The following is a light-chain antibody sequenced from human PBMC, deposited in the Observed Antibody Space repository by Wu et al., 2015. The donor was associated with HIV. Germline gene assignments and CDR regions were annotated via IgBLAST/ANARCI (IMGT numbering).Light chain of an antibody. CDR1: QGISSF. V-gene: IGKV1-9*01. CDR2: AAS. CDR3: QQLSNYPQLVT. Sequence: DIQLTQSPSFLSASVGDRVTITCRASQGISSFLAWYQQKPGKAPNLLIYAASTLQSGVPSRFSGSGSGTEFTLTISSLQPEDFATYYCQQLSNYPQLVTFGGGTKVEI. J-gene: IGKJ4*01.